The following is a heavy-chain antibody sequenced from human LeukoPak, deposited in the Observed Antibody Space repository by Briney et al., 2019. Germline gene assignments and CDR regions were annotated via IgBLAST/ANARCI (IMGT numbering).Heavy chain of an antibody. Sequence: ASVKVSCKASGYTFTSYYMHWVRQAPGQGLERMVIIKPSGGSTSYAQKFQGRVTMTRDTSTSTVYMELSSLSSEDTAVYYCARGGRERYSSGWTDAFDIWGQGTMVTVSS. D-gene: IGHD6-19*01. J-gene: IGHJ3*02. CDR3: ARGGRERYSSGWTDAFDI. V-gene: IGHV1-46*01. CDR2: IKPSGGST. CDR1: GYTFTSYY.